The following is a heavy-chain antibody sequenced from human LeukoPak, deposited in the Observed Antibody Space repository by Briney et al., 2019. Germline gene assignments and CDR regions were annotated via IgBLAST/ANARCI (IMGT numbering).Heavy chain of an antibody. V-gene: IGHV1-46*01. D-gene: IGHD3-3*01. CDR3: ARGGVTIFGVVTRQNWFDP. CDR1: GYTFTSYY. J-gene: IGHJ5*02. CDR2: INPSGGST. Sequence: ASVKVSCKASGYTFTSYYMHWVRQAPGQGLEWMGIINPSGGSTSYAQKFQGRVTMTRDTSTSTVYMELSSLRSEDTAVYYCARGGVTIFGVVTRQNWFDPWGQGTLVTVSS.